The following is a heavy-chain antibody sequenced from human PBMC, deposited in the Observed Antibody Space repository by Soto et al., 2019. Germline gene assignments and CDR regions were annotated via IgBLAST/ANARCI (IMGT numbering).Heavy chain of an antibody. V-gene: IGHV4-30-4*01. CDR2: IYYSGST. D-gene: IGHD1-7*01. Sequence: SETLSLTCTVSCGSISSGDYYWSWIRQPPGKGLEWIGYIYYSGSTYYNPSLKSRVTISVDTSKNQFSLKLSSVTAADTAVYYCARDGEETGTMRDNWFDPWGQGTLVTVSS. CDR1: CGSISSGDYY. CDR3: ARDGEETGTMRDNWFDP. J-gene: IGHJ5*02.